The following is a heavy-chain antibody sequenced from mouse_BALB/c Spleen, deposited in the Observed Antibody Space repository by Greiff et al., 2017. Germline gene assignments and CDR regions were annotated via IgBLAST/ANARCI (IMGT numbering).Heavy chain of an antibody. CDR2: IYPSDSYT. CDR1: GYTFTSYW. V-gene: IGHV1-69*02. J-gene: IGHJ2*01. Sequence: QVQLQQPGAELVRPGASVKLSCKASGYTFTSYWINWVKQRPGQGLEWIGNIYPSDSYTNYNQKFKDKATLTVDKSSSTAYMQLSSPTSEDSAVYYRTRSGAGLGYWGQGNTLPGSS. D-gene: IGHD3-3*01. CDR3: TRSGAGLGY.